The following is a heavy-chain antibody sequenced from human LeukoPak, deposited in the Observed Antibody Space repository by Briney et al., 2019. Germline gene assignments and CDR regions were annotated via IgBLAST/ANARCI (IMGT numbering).Heavy chain of an antibody. CDR2: IYYSGST. CDR3: AGYSGYDIDY. J-gene: IGHJ4*02. CDR1: GGSISSSSYY. Sequence: SETLSLTCTVSGGSISSSSYYWGWIRQPPGKGLEWIGSIYYSGSTYYNPSLKSRVTISVDTSKNQFSLKLSSVTAADTAVYYCAGYSGYDIDYWGQGTLVTVSS. D-gene: IGHD5-12*01. V-gene: IGHV4-39*01.